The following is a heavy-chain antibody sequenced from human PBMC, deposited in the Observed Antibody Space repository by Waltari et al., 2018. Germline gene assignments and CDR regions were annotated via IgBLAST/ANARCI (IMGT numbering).Heavy chain of an antibody. J-gene: IGHJ6*02. CDR2: INHSGST. Sequence: QVQLQQWGAGLLKPSETLSLTCAVYGGSFSGYYWSWIRQPPGKGLEWIGEINHSGSTNYNPSLKSRVTISVDTSKNQFSLKLSSVTAADTAVYYCARATGSGSYWYYGMDVWGQGTTVTVSS. CDR3: ARATGSGSYWYYGMDV. V-gene: IGHV4-34*01. CDR1: GGSFSGYY. D-gene: IGHD3-10*01.